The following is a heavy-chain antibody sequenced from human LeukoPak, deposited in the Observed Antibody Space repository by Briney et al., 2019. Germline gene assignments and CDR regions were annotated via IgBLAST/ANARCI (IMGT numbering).Heavy chain of an antibody. CDR1: GFTFDAYA. V-gene: IGHV3-43*02. J-gene: IGHJ4*02. CDR2: ISGDGAST. D-gene: IGHD1-26*01. CDR3: AKVRYRGSYFDY. Sequence: PGGSLTLSCAASGFTFDAYAMHWVRQAPGKGLEWVSVISGDGASTYYADSVKGRFTISRDTSKDFLYLQMNSLTTDDTALYYCAKVRYRGSYFDYWGQGTLVTVSS.